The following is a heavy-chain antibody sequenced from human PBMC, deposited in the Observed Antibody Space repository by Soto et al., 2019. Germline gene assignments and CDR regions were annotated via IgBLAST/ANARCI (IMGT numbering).Heavy chain of an antibody. CDR1: GYTFTAYY. Sequence: QVQLVQSGAEVKKPGASVKVSCKASGYTFTAYYIHWVRQAPGQGLEWMGRINPNSGDTNYAQKFQGWVTMTRDTSICTAYMELSRLRSDDTAVYYCTRGHSGSNYYYGLDVWAQGTTVTVSS. CDR2: INPNSGDT. V-gene: IGHV1-2*04. J-gene: IGHJ6*02. D-gene: IGHD1-26*01. CDR3: TRGHSGSNYYYGLDV.